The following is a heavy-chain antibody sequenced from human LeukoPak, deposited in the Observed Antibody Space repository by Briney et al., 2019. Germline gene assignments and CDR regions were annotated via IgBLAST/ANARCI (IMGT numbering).Heavy chain of an antibody. CDR1: GYSFTSYW. D-gene: IGHD1-26*01. Sequence: GESLKISCKGSGYSFTSYWLGWVRQMPGKGLEWMGIIYPGDSDTRYSPSFQGQVTISADKSISTAYLQWSSLKASDTAMYYCARRALVGATSLYYFDYWGQGTLVTVSS. J-gene: IGHJ4*02. CDR2: IYPGDSDT. V-gene: IGHV5-51*01. CDR3: ARRALVGATSLYYFDY.